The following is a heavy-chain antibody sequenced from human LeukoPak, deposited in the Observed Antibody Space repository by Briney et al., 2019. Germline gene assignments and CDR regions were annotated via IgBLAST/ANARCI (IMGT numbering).Heavy chain of an antibody. V-gene: IGHV3-9*01. D-gene: IGHD5-18*01. J-gene: IGHJ6*03. CDR1: GFIFDDYA. CDR2: ISWNSFTI. CDR3: AKDIGRVDTASTYMDV. Sequence: GRSLRLSCAASGFIFDDYAMHWVRQAPGKGLEWVSSISWNSFTIGYADSVKGRFTISRDNAKNSLYLQMNSLRVEDTALYYCAKDIGRVDTASTYMDVWGKGTTVTISS.